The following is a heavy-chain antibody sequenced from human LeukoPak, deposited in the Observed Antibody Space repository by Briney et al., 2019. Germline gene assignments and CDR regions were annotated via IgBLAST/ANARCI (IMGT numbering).Heavy chain of an antibody. CDR2: IKEDGSEI. CDR3: ARVRHYYDSSGYYYDY. V-gene: IGHV3-7*01. J-gene: IGHJ4*02. D-gene: IGHD3-22*01. Sequence: GGSLRLSCAASGFTFSTYWMSWVRQAPGKGLKWVANIKEDGSEIYYLDSVKGRFTISRDNAKNSLYLQMNSLRAEDTAVYYCARVRHYYDSSGYYYDYWGQGTLVTVSS. CDR1: GFTFSTYW.